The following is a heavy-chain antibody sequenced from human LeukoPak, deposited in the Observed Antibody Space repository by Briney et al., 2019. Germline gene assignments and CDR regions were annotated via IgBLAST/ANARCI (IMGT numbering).Heavy chain of an antibody. D-gene: IGHD4-17*01. CDR2: ISSSGGNT. CDR1: GFTFSRYA. CDR3: ARDIDNGDYVVY. Sequence: PGGSLRLSCAASGFTFSRYAMSWVRQAPGKGLEWVSGISSSGGNTYYADSVKGRFTISRDNSKNTLYLQMNSLRAEDTAVYYCARDIDNGDYVVYWGQGTLVTVSS. V-gene: IGHV3-23*01. J-gene: IGHJ4*02.